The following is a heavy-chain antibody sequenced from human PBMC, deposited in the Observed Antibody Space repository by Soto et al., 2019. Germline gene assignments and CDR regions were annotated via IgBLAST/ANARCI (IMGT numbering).Heavy chain of an antibody. J-gene: IGHJ6*04. CDR2: IYSDGRT. Sequence: QLQLQESGPGLVKPSETLSLTCTVSGGSISSSGYYWGWIRQSPGKGLEWIGNIYSDGRTYYNPSLRSRVALAIGTSPNQFSLKLSSVAASDTAVYYCVTQKSSSAAHSYVMDVWGVGTTVTVSS. D-gene: IGHD2-15*01. CDR1: GGSISSSGYY. CDR3: VTQKSSSAAHSYVMDV. V-gene: IGHV4-39*01.